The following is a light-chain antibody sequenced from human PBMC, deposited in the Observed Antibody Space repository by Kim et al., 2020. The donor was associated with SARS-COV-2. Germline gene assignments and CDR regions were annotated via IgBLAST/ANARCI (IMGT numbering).Light chain of an antibody. Sequence: LTQPPSVSKGLRQTATLTCTGNSKNVGNQGAAWLQQHQGHPPKLLSYRNNNRPSGISERLSASRSGNTASLTITGLQPEDEADYYCSAWDSSLSALVFGGGTKLTVL. V-gene: IGLV10-54*01. CDR1: SKNVGNQG. J-gene: IGLJ2*01. CDR3: SAWDSSLSALV. CDR2: RNN.